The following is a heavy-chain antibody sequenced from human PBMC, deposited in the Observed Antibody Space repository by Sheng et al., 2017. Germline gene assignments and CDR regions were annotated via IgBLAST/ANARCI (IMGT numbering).Heavy chain of an antibody. CDR2: ISWNSGSI. V-gene: IGHV3-9*03. D-gene: IGHD3-22*01. J-gene: IGHJ3*02. CDR1: GFTFDDYA. CDR3: AKAHYYDSSGYQCAFDI. Sequence: EVQLVESGGGLVQPGRSLRLSCAASGFTFDDYAMHWVRQAPGKGLEWVSGISWNSGSIGYADSVKGRFTISRDNAKNSLYLQMNSLRAEDMALYYCAKAHYYDSSGYQCAFDIWGQGTMVTVSS.